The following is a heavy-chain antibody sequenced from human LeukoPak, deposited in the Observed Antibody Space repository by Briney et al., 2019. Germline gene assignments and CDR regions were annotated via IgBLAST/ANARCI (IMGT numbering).Heavy chain of an antibody. CDR3: ARAGPYYYDSGSSFDY. V-gene: IGHV3-66*01. D-gene: IGHD3-10*01. J-gene: IGHJ4*02. CDR2: IYDGGDT. CDR1: GFAVSNNY. Sequence: GGSLRLSCAASGFAVSNNYMTWVRQAPGKGLEWVSVIYDGGDTYYADSVKGRFTISRDNSKNTLYLQMNSLRAEDTAVYYCARAGPYYYDSGSSFDYWGQGTLVTVSS.